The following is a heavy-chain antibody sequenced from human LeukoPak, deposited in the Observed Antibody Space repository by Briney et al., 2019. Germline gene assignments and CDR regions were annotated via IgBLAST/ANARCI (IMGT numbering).Heavy chain of an antibody. CDR1: GGSISSYY. D-gene: IGHD6-19*01. V-gene: IGHV4-4*07. CDR2: IYTSGST. Sequence: SETLSLTCTVSGGSISSYYWSWIRQPAGKGLEWIGRIYTSGSTNYNPSLKSRVTMSVDTSKNQFSLKLSSVTAADTAVYYYASAPIAVAGKVFDYWGQGTLVTASS. CDR3: ASAPIAVAGKVFDY. J-gene: IGHJ4*02.